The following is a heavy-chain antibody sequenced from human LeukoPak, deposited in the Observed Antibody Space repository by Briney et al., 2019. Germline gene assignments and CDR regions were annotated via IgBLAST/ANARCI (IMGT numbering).Heavy chain of an antibody. CDR2: ISSSSSYI. J-gene: IGHJ3*02. Sequence: GGSLRLSCAASGFTFSSYSMNWVRQAPGKGLEWVSSISSSSSYIYYADSVKGRFTISRDNAKNSLYLQMNSLRAEDTAVYYCARDRFLVAAAGSDDAFDIWGQGTMVTVSS. CDR3: ARDRFLVAAAGSDDAFDI. CDR1: GFTFSSYS. D-gene: IGHD6-13*01. V-gene: IGHV3-21*01.